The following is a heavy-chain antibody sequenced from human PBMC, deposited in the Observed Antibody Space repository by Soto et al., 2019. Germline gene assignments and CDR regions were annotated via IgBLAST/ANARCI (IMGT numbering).Heavy chain of an antibody. CDR3: AREAGPIYCSCTSCYDDYYYGMDV. V-gene: IGHV1-58*02. D-gene: IGHD2-2*01. Sequence: GASVKVSCKASGFTFTSSAMQWVRQARGQRLEWIGWIVVGSGNTNYAQKFQERVTITRDMSTSTAYMELSSLRSEDAAVYYCAREAGPIYCSCTSCYDDYYYGMDVWGHGTTVTVSS. J-gene: IGHJ6*02. CDR2: IVVGSGNT. CDR1: GFTFTSSA.